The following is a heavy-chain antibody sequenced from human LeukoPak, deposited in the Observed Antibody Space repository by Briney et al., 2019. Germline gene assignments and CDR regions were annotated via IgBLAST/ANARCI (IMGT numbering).Heavy chain of an antibody. CDR1: GFTFDDYA. CDR3: ASSKRWLPFDY. D-gene: IGHD5-24*01. V-gene: IGHV3-9*01. J-gene: IGHJ4*02. CDR2: ISWNSGSI. Sequence: SLRLSCAASGFTFDDYAMHWVRPAPGKGLEWVSGISWNSGSIGYADSVKGRFTISRDNAKNSLYLQMNSLRAEDTAVYYCASSKRWLPFDYWGQGTLVTVSS.